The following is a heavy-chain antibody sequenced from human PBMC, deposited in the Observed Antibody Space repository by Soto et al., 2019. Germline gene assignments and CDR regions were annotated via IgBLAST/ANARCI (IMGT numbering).Heavy chain of an antibody. CDR1: GFSLSTSGVG. Sequence: QITLKESGPTLVKPTQTLTLTCTFSGFSLSTSGVGVGWIRQPPGKALEWLALIYWNDDKRYSPSLKSRLTITKDTSKNQVVLTMTNMDPVDTATYYCAHKEAARSGAYFAYWGQGTLVTVSS. D-gene: IGHD6-13*01. J-gene: IGHJ4*02. CDR3: AHKEAARSGAYFAY. CDR2: IYWNDDK. V-gene: IGHV2-5*01.